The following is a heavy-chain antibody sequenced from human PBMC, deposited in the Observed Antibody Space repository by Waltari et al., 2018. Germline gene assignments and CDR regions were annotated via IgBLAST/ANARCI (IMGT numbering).Heavy chain of an antibody. V-gene: IGHV4-59*01. Sequence: QVQLQESGPSLLKLSETLSLICTVSGGSISGFYWSWVRQPPGKGLDWIGYIYYTGSTNFNPSLKSRVTMSVDTSKNQFSLKLSSVTAADTAFYYCARGGGGDWEWFDPWGQVTLVTVSS. CDR2: IYYTGST. CDR1: GGSISGFY. J-gene: IGHJ5*02. CDR3: ARGGGGDWEWFDP. D-gene: IGHD2-21*02.